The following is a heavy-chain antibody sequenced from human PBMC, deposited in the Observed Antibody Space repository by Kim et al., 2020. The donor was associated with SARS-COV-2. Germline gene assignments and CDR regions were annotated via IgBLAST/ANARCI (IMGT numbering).Heavy chain of an antibody. D-gene: IGHD5-18*01. CDR2: ISAYNGNT. V-gene: IGHV1-18*01. J-gene: IGHJ4*02. CDR3: ARDLFFRGWIQLDY. CDR1: GYTFTSYG. Sequence: ASVKVSCKASGYTFTSYGISWVRQAPGQGLEWMGWISAYNGNTNYAQKLQGRVTMTTDTSTSTAYMELRSLRSDDTAVYYCARDLFFRGWIQLDYWGQGTLVTVSS.